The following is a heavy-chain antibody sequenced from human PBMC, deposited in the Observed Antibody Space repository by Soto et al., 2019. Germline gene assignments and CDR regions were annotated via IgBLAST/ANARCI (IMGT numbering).Heavy chain of an antibody. V-gene: IGHV4-38-2*01. CDR3: AKVHIMVVAGSTFDY. Sequence: SETLSLTCAVSGYSVSSGSYWGWIRQSPEMGLEWIVSMYHGGTTFYNPSLKSRVSMSMDTSKNQFSLKLTSVTAADTAIYYCAKVHIMVVAGSTFDYWGQGTLVTVSS. J-gene: IGHJ4*02. CDR1: GYSVSSGSY. CDR2: MYHGGTT. D-gene: IGHD2-15*01.